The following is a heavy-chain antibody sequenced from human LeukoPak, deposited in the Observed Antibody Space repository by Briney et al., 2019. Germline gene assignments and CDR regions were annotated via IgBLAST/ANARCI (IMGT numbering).Heavy chain of an antibody. Sequence: GGSLRLSCAASGFTFSSYSMNWVRQAPGKGLEWVSYISSSEITLYYADSVKGRFTVSRDNAKNSLYLQMNSLRAEDTAVYYCARGGCSGGSCPLDFWGQGTLVTVSS. CDR3: ARGGCSGGSCPLDF. CDR1: GFTFSSYS. V-gene: IGHV3-48*01. CDR2: ISSSEITL. D-gene: IGHD2-15*01. J-gene: IGHJ4*02.